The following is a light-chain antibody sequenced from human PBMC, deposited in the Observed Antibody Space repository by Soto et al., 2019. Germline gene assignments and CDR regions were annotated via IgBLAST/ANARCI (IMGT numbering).Light chain of an antibody. CDR1: SSDVGGFNY. Sequence: QSVLTQPPSASGSPGQSVTISCSGTSSDVGGFNYVSWYQQHPGRAPKILIYEVNKRPSGVPDRFSGSKSGSTASLTVSGLQADDDADYYCSSYAVTNSFVFGTGTKLTVL. V-gene: IGLV2-8*01. CDR3: SSYAVTNSFV. J-gene: IGLJ1*01. CDR2: EVN.